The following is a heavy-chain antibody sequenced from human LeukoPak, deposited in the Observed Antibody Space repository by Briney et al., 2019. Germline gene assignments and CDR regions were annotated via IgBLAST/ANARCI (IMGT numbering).Heavy chain of an antibody. CDR2: ISWNSGNI. D-gene: IGHD6-6*01. CDR3: AKTGTYSSSSGYIDS. V-gene: IGHV3-9*01. J-gene: IGHJ4*02. CDR1: GFTFNNYT. Sequence: GRSLRLSCAASGFTFNNYTMHWVRQAPGKCLEVVSVISWNSGNITYADSVKGRFTLSRDNAKTSLFLQMNSLRAEDTALYHCAKTGTYSSSSGYIDSWGQGTLVTVSS.